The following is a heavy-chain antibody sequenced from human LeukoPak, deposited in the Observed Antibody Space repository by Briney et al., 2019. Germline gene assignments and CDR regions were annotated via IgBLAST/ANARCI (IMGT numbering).Heavy chain of an antibody. CDR2: LSGSGGST. CDR1: GFTFSSYA. V-gene: IGHV3-23*01. D-gene: IGHD2-15*01. J-gene: IGHJ4*02. Sequence: GGSLRLSCAASGFTFSSYAMSWVRQAPGKGLEWVSILSGSGGSTYYADSVKGRFTISGDNSKNTLYLEMNSLRAEDTAVYYCAKLGGCSGGSCYSGDYFDYWGQGTLVTVSS. CDR3: AKLGGCSGGSCYSGDYFDY.